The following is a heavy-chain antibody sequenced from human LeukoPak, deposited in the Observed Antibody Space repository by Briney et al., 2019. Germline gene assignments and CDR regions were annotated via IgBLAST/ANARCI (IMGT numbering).Heavy chain of an antibody. D-gene: IGHD2-8*01. J-gene: IGHJ3*02. Sequence: PSETLSLTCTVSGGSISSSSYYWGWIRQPPGQGLGWIGSIYYSGSTYYNPSLKSRVTISVDTSKNQFSLKLSSVTAADTAVYYCARQGVRSDAFDIWGQGTMVTVSS. V-gene: IGHV4-39*01. CDR2: IYYSGST. CDR1: GGSISSSSYY. CDR3: ARQGVRSDAFDI.